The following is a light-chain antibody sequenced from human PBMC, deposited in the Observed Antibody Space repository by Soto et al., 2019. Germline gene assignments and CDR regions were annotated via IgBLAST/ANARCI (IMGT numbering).Light chain of an antibody. V-gene: IGLV2-14*01. Sequence: QSVLTQPASVSGSPGQSITIPCPGTNSDVGGYNYVSWYQQHPGKAPELMIYEVSHRPSGVSNRFSGSKSDNTASLTISGLQAEDEADYYCSSYTSISTLYVFGTGTKVTVL. J-gene: IGLJ1*01. CDR1: NSDVGGYNY. CDR2: EVS. CDR3: SSYTSISTLYV.